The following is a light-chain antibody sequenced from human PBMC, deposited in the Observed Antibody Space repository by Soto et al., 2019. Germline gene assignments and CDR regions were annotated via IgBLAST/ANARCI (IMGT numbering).Light chain of an antibody. CDR3: QQYGTSPPT. CDR2: GAS. J-gene: IGKJ3*01. CDR1: QSVTTSY. V-gene: IGKV3-20*01. Sequence: EIVLTQSPGTLSLSAGERATLSCRASQSVTTSYLAWYQQKPGQAPRLLIYGASSRAAGIPDRFSGSGSGTDVTLTISRLEPEDFAVYYCQQYGTSPPTFGPGTKVDIK.